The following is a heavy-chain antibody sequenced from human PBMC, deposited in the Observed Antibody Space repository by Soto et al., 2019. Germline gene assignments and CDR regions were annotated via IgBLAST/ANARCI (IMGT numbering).Heavy chain of an antibody. J-gene: IGHJ6*02. CDR1: GYAFTSYG. D-gene: IGHD3-3*01. CDR2: ISAYNGST. CDR3: ARTPPYYDFWSGYLPYYYYYGMDV. Sequence: ASVKVSCKASGYAFTSYGISWVRQAPGQGLEWMGWISAYNGSTNYAQKLQGRVTMTTDTSTSTAYMELRSLRSDDTAVYYCARTPPYYDFWSGYLPYYYYYGMDVWGQGTTVTVSS. V-gene: IGHV1-18*01.